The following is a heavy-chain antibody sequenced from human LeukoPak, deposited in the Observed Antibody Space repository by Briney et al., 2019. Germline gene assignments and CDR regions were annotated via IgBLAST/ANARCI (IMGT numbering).Heavy chain of an antibody. CDR3: ASSYYYDSSGYPLDHDY. Sequence: GGSLRLSCAASGFTFSSYAMHWVRQAPGKGLEWVAVTSYDGSNKYYADSVKGRFTISRGNSKNTLYLQMNSLRAEDTAVYYCASSYYYDSSGYPLDHDYWGQGTLVTVSS. D-gene: IGHD3-22*01. CDR1: GFTFSSYA. CDR2: TSYDGSNK. V-gene: IGHV3-30-3*01. J-gene: IGHJ4*02.